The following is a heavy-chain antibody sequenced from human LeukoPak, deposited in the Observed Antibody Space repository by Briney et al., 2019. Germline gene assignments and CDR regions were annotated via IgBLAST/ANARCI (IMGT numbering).Heavy chain of an antibody. CDR3: TRDNWNYGYYGIDV. CDR1: GFTFGDSD. J-gene: IGHJ6*02. V-gene: IGHV3-49*04. D-gene: IGHD1-20*01. CDR2: IRSKGYGGTT. Sequence: GGSLTLSCTASGFTFGDSDTSWVRQAPGKGLEWVGFIRSKGYGGTTEYAGYVKVRFTISRADSKSIAYLQMNSLKTEDTAVYYCTRDNWNYGYYGIDVWGQGTTVTVSS.